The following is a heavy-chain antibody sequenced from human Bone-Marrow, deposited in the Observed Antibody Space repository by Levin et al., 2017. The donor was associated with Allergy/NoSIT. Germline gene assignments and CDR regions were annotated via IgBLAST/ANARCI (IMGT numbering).Heavy chain of an antibody. Sequence: LSFSFSCFPFLRSALNWVRQAPGKGLEWVSTIYPSGGSTYYADSVKGRFTISRDNSKNTLSLQMNSLRADDTAVYYCARQYSSTWYIFDYWGQGTLVTVSS. CDR3: ARQYSSTWYIFDY. D-gene: IGHD6-13*01. V-gene: IGHV3-23*01. CDR2: IYPSGGST. CDR1: CFPFLRSA. J-gene: IGHJ4*02.